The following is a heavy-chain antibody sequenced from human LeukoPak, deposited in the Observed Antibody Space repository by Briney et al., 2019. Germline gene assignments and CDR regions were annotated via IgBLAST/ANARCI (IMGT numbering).Heavy chain of an antibody. D-gene: IGHD3-10*01. J-gene: IGHJ4*02. Sequence: GGSLRLSCAASGFTFSSYGMHWVRQAPGKGLEWVAFIRYDGSNKYYADSVKGRFTISRDNSKNTLYLQMNSLRAEDTAVYYCAKDHSLWFGGLFHWGQGTLVTVSS. CDR3: AKDHSLWFGGLFH. CDR2: IRYDGSNK. CDR1: GFTFSSYG. V-gene: IGHV3-30*02.